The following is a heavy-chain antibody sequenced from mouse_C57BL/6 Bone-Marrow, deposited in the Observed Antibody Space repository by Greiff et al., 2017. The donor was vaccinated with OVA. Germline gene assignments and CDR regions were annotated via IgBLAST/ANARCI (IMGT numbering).Heavy chain of an antibody. CDR3: ARREDYDYYYYAMDY. V-gene: IGHV5-17*01. CDR1: GFTFSDYG. CDR2: ISSGSSTI. D-gene: IGHD2-4*01. J-gene: IGHJ4*01. Sequence: EVMLVESGGGLVKPGGSLKLSCAASGFTFSDYGMHWVRQAPEKGLEWVAYISSGSSTIYYADTVKGRFTISRDNAKNTLFLQMTSLRSEDTAMYYCARREDYDYYYYAMDYWGQGTSVTVSS.